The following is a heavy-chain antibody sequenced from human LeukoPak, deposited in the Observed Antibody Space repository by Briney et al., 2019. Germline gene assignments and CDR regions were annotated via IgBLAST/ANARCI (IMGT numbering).Heavy chain of an antibody. V-gene: IGHV3-30-3*01. CDR3: ARGLIVSPAGFDY. CDR2: ISSDGNHK. CDR1: GFTFSTYA. D-gene: IGHD3-16*01. J-gene: IGHJ4*02. Sequence: GGSLRLSCAASGFTFSTYAMHWVRQAPGKGLEWVAAISSDGNHKHFADSVRGRFTISRDNSKNTLFLQMNSLRPDDTAVYYCARGLIVSPAGFDYWGQGTLVTVSS.